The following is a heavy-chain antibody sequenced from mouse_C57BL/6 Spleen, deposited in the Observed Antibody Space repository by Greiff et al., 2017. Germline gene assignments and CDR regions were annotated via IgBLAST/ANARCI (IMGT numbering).Heavy chain of an antibody. J-gene: IGHJ2*01. CDR1: GFTFTSYT. CDR2: INPSSGYT. D-gene: IGHD2-1*01. V-gene: IGHV1-4*01. CDR3: ARDGNYFDY. Sequence: VQLQQSGAALARPGASVKMSCKASGFTFTSYTMHWVKQRPGQGLEWIGYINPSSGYTKYNQKFKDKATLTADKSSSTAYMQLSSLTSEDSAVYYKARDGNYFDYWGQGTTLTVSS.